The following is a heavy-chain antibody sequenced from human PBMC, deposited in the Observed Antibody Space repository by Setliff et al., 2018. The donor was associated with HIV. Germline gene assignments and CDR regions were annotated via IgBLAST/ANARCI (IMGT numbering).Heavy chain of an antibody. J-gene: IGHJ5*02. CDR2: VYHSGKT. CDR3: AKHDFGEGSCFDP. CDR1: GASISSQY. V-gene: IGHV4-59*04. Sequence: PSETLSLTCTVSGASISSQYWGWIRQPPGKGLEWIGSVYHSGKTYYNPSLKSRVTMSADTSKNQISLMLRSMTAADTAVYYCAKHDFGEGSCFDPWGQGSLVTVSS. D-gene: IGHD3-16*01.